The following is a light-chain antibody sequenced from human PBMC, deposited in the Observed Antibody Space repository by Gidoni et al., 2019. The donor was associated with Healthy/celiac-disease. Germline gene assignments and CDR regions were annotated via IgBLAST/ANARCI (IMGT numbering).Light chain of an antibody. CDR3: QQYNSYPYT. V-gene: IGKV1-5*03. CDR1: QSISSG. J-gene: IGKJ2*01. Sequence: DIQMTQSPSTLSASVGDRVTITCRASQSISSGLSWYQQKPGTAPKLLIYKASSLESGVPSRFSGSGSGTEFTLTISSLQPDDFATYYCQQYNSYPYTFGQGTKLEIK. CDR2: KAS.